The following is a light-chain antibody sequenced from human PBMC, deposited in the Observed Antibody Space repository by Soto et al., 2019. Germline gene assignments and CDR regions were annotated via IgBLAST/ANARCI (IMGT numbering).Light chain of an antibody. CDR1: QSISNSY. J-gene: IGKJ3*01. V-gene: IGKV3-20*01. CDR3: HQHRSPRFT. CDR2: GAS. Sequence: EIVLTQSPGTLSLSPGERATLSCRASQSISNSYLAWYQQKPGQAPRLLVYGASSRASGIPDRFSGSGSGPDFTLNIRTLETEDCARYYSHQHRSPRFTFGPGTKVDVK.